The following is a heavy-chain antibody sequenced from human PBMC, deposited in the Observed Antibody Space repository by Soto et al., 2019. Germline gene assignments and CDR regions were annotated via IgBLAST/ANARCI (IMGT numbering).Heavy chain of an antibody. CDR3: AKARLGYCSGGSCYSFLDY. CDR2: ISYDGSNK. V-gene: IGHV3-30*18. CDR1: GFTFSSYG. Sequence: QVQLVESGGGVVQPGRSLRLSCAASGFTFSSYGMHWVRQAPGKGLEGVAVISYDGSNKYYADSVKGRFTISRDNSKNTLYLQMNSLRAEDTAVYYCAKARLGYCSGGSCYSFLDYWGQGTLVTVSS. J-gene: IGHJ4*02. D-gene: IGHD2-15*01.